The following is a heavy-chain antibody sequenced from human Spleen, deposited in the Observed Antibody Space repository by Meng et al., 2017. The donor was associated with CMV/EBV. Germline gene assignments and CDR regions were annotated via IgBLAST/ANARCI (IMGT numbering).Heavy chain of an antibody. CDR2: ISSSSTYI. CDR3: VRDLPPYYDFWSGYLDL. V-gene: IGHV3-21*01. D-gene: IGHD3-3*01. CDR1: GFMFSRYG. J-gene: IGHJ5*02. Sequence: GESLKISCAASGFMFSRYGMNWVRQAPGKGLEWVSSISSSSTYIYYADSVKGRFTISRDNAKNSLYLEMNSLRAEDTAVYYCVRDLPPYYDFWSGYLDLWGQGTLVTVSS.